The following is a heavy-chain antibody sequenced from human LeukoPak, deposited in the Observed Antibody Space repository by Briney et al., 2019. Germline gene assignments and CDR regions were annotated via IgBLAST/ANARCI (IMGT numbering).Heavy chain of an antibody. Sequence: PSETLSLTCVVYGGSFSGYYWSWIRQPPGKGLEWIGEINHSGSTNYNPSLKSRVTISVDTYKNQFSLKLSSVTAADTAVYYCARAAAAGNWFDPWGQGTLVTVSS. J-gene: IGHJ5*02. CDR3: ARAAAAGNWFDP. CDR1: GGSFSGYY. CDR2: INHSGST. V-gene: IGHV4-34*01. D-gene: IGHD6-13*01.